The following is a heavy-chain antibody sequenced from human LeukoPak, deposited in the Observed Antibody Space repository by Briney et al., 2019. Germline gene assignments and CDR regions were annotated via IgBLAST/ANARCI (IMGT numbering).Heavy chain of an antibody. CDR3: ARPEEYYDSSGHTTGFDY. V-gene: IGHV1-69*04. CDR2: IIPILGIA. D-gene: IGHD3-22*01. J-gene: IGHJ4*02. Sequence: GASVKVSCKASGGTFSSYAISWVRQAPGQGLEWMGRIIPILGIANYAQKFQGRVTITADKSTSTAYMELSSLRSEDTAVYYCARPEEYYDSSGHTTGFDYWGQGTLVTVSS. CDR1: GGTFSSYA.